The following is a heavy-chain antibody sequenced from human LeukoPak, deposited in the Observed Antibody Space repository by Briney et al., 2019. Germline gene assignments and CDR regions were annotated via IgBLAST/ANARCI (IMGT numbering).Heavy chain of an antibody. J-gene: IGHJ4*02. V-gene: IGHV3-66*01. D-gene: IGHD5-12*01. CDR3: ARGGYPRYSAYDDFDC. CDR1: GFTVSSNY. Sequence: PGGSQRLSCAASGFTVSSNYMSWVRQAPGKGLEWVSVIYSGGSTYYADSVKGRFTISRDNSKNTLHLQMNSLRAEDTAVYYCARGGYPRYSAYDDFDCWGQGTLVTVSS. CDR2: IYSGGST.